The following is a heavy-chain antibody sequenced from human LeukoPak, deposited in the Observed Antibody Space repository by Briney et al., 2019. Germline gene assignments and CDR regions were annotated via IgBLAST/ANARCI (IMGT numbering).Heavy chain of an antibody. CDR2: ISSSGSTI. J-gene: IGHJ3*02. V-gene: IGHV3-11*04. CDR1: GFTFSDYY. CDR3: ARAYYYDSSGYYRRGAFDI. D-gene: IGHD3-22*01. Sequence: MTGGSLRLSCAASGFTFSDYYMSWIRQAPGKGLEWVSYISSSGSTIYYADSVKGRFTTSRDNAKNSLYLQMNSLRAEDTAVYYCARAYYYDSSGYYRRGAFDIWGQGTMVTVSS.